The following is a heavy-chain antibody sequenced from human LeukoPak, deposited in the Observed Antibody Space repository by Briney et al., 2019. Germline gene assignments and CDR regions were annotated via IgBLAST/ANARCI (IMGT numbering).Heavy chain of an antibody. J-gene: IGHJ3*02. CDR3: ARRPNDGFDT. D-gene: IGHD2-8*01. V-gene: IGHV5-51*01. Sequence: PGESLKISCKGSGYTFTSSWIGWVRQKPGKGLEWIGIIYPGDSNSRYSPSVEGQVIISADKSISTAYLQWSSLKASDTAIYYCARRPNDGFDTWGQGTMVTVSS. CDR1: GYTFTSSW. CDR2: IYPGDSNS.